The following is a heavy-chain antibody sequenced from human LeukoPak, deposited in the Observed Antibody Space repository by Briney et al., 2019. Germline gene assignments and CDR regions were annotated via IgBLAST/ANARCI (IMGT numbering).Heavy chain of an antibody. CDR2: IKQDGSEK. Sequence: GGSLRLSCAASGFTFSSYWMSWVRQAPGKGLEWVANIKQDGSEKYYVDSVKGRFTISRDNAKNSLYLRMNSLRAEDTAVYYCARLIVSSWYPYLDYWGQGTLVTVSS. D-gene: IGHD6-13*01. V-gene: IGHV3-7*01. J-gene: IGHJ4*02. CDR1: GFTFSSYW. CDR3: ARLIVSSWYPYLDY.